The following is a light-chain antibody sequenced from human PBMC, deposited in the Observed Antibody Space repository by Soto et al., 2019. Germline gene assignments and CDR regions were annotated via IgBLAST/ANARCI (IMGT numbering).Light chain of an antibody. J-gene: IGLJ3*02. V-gene: IGLV2-14*03. CDR3: CSYAASSSLVV. CDR1: SSDIGSYNY. Sequence: QSALTQPASVSGSPGQSITISCTGTSSDIGSYNYVSWYQQHPGKAPKLVIYAVSNRPSGVSNRFSGSKSGNTASLTISGLQAEDEAAYYCCSYAASSSLVVFGGGTKLTVL. CDR2: AVS.